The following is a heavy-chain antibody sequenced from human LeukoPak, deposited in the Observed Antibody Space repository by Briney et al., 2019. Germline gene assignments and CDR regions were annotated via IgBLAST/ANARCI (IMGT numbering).Heavy chain of an antibody. CDR3: ARGMSTISPEYFDL. Sequence: GGSLRLSCAASGFTFRSYDMHWVRQATGKGLEWVSAIGTAGDPYYPASVKGRFTISRENAKISLYLQMNSLRAGDTAVYYCARGMSTISPEYFDLWGRGTLVTVSS. CDR1: GFTFRSYD. CDR2: IGTAGDP. V-gene: IGHV3-13*05. D-gene: IGHD5-24*01. J-gene: IGHJ2*01.